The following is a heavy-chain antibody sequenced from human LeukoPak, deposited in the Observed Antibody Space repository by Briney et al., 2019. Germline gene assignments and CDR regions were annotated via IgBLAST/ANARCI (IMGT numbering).Heavy chain of an antibody. CDR1: GFTFSSYW. Sequence: GGSLRLSCAASGFTFSSYWMHWIRQAPGKGLVWVSRINSDGSSTSYAESVKGRFTISRDNAKNTLYLQMNSLRAEDTAVYYCARELGYCSSTSCYQYAFDIWGQGTMVTVSS. D-gene: IGHD2-2*01. V-gene: IGHV3-74*01. J-gene: IGHJ3*02. CDR2: INSDGSST. CDR3: ARELGYCSSTSCYQYAFDI.